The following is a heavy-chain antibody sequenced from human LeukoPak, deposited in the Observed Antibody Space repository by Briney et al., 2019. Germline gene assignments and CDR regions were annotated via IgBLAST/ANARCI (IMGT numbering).Heavy chain of an antibody. V-gene: IGHV4-39*01. D-gene: IGHD1-14*01. CDR1: DGSMRSRSSGYH. CDR3: ARVGIYMDGHYYYYYMDV. Sequence: SETLSLTCTVSDGSMRSRSSGYHWGWIRQPPGKGLEWIGTIDHSGNTYNNPSLKSRVTISVDTSKNQFSLKLRSVTAADTAVYYCARVGIYMDGHYYYYYMDVWGKGTTVTVSS. CDR2: IDHSGNT. J-gene: IGHJ6*03.